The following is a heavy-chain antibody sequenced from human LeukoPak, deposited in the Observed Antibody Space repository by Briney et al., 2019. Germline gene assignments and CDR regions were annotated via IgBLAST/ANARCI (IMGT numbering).Heavy chain of an antibody. CDR3: SRDVLDQTDDAFDI. D-gene: IGHD3-3*02. J-gene: IGHJ3*02. CDR1: GYTLTSYV. CDR2: MNPNSGNT. V-gene: IGHV1-8*01. Sequence: ASAKVSCKASGYTLTSYVINRVRPATGERLEWMGWMNPNSGNTDNAQKLQGRVSLTRNTSLSTAYMELSRLRCHDTALDFCSRDVLDQTDDAFDIWGQGTMVTVSS.